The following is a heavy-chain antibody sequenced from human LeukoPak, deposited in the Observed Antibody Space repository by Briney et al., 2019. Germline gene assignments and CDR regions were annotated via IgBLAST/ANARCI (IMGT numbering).Heavy chain of an antibody. CDR2: IFGSGGSA. V-gene: IGHV3-23*01. D-gene: IGHD2-15*01. J-gene: IGHJ4*02. Sequence: GGSLRLSCAASGFTFGSYAMYWVRQAPGKGLEWVSGIFGSGGSAHYADSVKGRFTISRDNSKNTVYLQMDSLRVEDAAIYYCAKTTTGYSSGRYPAWPIDYWGQGTLVTVSS. CDR3: AKTTTGYSSGRYPAWPIDY. CDR1: GFTFGSYA.